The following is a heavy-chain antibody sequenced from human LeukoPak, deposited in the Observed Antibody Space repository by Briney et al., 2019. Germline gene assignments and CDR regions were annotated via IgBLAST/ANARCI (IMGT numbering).Heavy chain of an antibody. CDR2: IYYSGST. V-gene: IGHV4-59*01. CDR3: ARGVHGDYRWYFDL. CDR1: GGSISSYS. J-gene: IGHJ2*01. D-gene: IGHD4-17*01. Sequence: PSETLSLTCTVSGGSISSYSWSWIRQPPGKGLEWIGYIYYSGSTNYNPSLKSRVTISLDTSKNQFSLKASSVTPADTAAYFCARGVHGDYRWYFDLWGRGTLVTVS.